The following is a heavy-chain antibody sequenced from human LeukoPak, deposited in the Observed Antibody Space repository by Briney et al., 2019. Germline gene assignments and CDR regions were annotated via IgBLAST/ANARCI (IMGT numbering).Heavy chain of an antibody. V-gene: IGHV3-23*01. Sequence: GGSLRLSCAASGFIFSSYAMTWVRQAPGNGLEWISTISGSGAYPFHADSVKGRFTISRDNSKNTLYLQMGSLRAEDMAVYYCATTRLGLSGIYWGQGTLVTVSS. CDR1: GFIFSSYA. J-gene: IGHJ4*02. CDR3: ATTRLGLSGIY. CDR2: ISGSGAYP. D-gene: IGHD1-1*01.